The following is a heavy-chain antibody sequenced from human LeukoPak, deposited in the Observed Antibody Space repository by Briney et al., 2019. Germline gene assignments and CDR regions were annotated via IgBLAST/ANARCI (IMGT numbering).Heavy chain of an antibody. CDR3: ASPGAAAGSSIDY. V-gene: IGHV4-39*01. J-gene: IGHJ4*02. CDR1: GGSISSSSYY. Sequence: PSETLSLTCTVSGGSISSSSYYWGWIRQPPGKGLEWIGSIYYTGSTYYNSSLKSRVTISVDTSKNQFSLKLSSVTAADTAVYYCASPGAAAGSSIDYWGQGTLVTVSS. D-gene: IGHD6-13*01. CDR2: IYYTGST.